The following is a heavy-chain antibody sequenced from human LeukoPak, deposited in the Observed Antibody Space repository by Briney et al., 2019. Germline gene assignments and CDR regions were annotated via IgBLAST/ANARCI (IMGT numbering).Heavy chain of an antibody. D-gene: IGHD2-15*01. Sequence: SETLSLTCTVSGDSISSGSYYWRWLRQPPGTGLEWIGYIYYGGSTNYNPSLKSRVSMSVDTSKNQFSLNLSSVTAADTAVYYCARLLAGCPGGRCRAHFDYWGQGTLVTVST. CDR3: ARLLAGCPGGRCRAHFDY. J-gene: IGHJ4*02. CDR1: GDSISSGSYY. CDR2: IYYGGST. V-gene: IGHV4-61*01.